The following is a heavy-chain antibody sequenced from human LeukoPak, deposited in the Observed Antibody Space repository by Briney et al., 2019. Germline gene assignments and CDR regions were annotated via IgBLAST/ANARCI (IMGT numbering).Heavy chain of an antibody. CDR1: GYSFTSYW. CDR3: ARPRRVGAIWGGSDY. Sequence: GESLKISCKGSGYSFTSYWIGWGRPMPGKGLEWMGIIYPGDSDTRYSPSFQGQATISADKSISTAYLQWSSLKASDTAMYYCARPRRVGAIWGGSDYWGQGTLVTVSS. J-gene: IGHJ4*02. D-gene: IGHD1-26*01. V-gene: IGHV5-51*01. CDR2: IYPGDSDT.